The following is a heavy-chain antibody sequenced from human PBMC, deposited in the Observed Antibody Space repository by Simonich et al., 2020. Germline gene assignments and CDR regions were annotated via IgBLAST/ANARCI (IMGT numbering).Heavy chain of an antibody. D-gene: IGHD6-6*01. J-gene: IGHJ4*02. CDR2: INPNRSRT. V-gene: IGHV1-2*06. CDR3: ARAPPGGIAARTTYFDY. CDR1: GYTFTGYY. Sequence: QVQLVQSGAEVKKPGASVKVSCKASGYTFTGYYMHWVRQAPGQGLEGMRRINPNRSRTNYAQKFQGRVPMTRDTSNSTAYMELSRLRADDTAVYYCARAPPGGIAARTTYFDYWGQGTLVTVSS.